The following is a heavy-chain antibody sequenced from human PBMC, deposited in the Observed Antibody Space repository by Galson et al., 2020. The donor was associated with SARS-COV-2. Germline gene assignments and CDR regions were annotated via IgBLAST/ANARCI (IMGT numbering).Heavy chain of an antibody. J-gene: IGHJ4*02. CDR3: ATSGSPTSSYFDS. CDR2: IFYSGIT. V-gene: IGHV4-31*01. Sequence: SETLSLTCSVSGGSVSRGDYYWTWLRQHPGKGLEWIGYIFYSGITYYNPSLKSQITISVDTSKNQFSLKVRSVTAADTAVYYCATSGSPTSSYFDSWGQGTLVTVSS. CDR1: GGSVSRGDYY. D-gene: IGHD1-26*01.